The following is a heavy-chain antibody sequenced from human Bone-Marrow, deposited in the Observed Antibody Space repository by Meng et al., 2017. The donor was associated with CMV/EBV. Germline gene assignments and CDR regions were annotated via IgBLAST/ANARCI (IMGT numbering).Heavy chain of an antibody. J-gene: IGHJ4*02. CDR3: ARDLDYGDYASDY. D-gene: IGHD4-17*01. CDR2: INPNSGGT. Sequence: VQRVQSGAEVKQPGASVKVSCKAYGYTFTGYYMHWVRQAPGQGLEWMGWINPNSGGTNYAQKFQGRVTMTRDTSISTAYMELSRLRSDDTAVYYCARDLDYGDYASDYWGQGTLVTVSS. CDR1: GYTFTGYY. V-gene: IGHV1-2*02.